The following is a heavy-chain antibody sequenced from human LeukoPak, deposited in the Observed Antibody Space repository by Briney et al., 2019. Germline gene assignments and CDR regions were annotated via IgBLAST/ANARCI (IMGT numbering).Heavy chain of an antibody. CDR2: IYYSGST. J-gene: IGHJ6*02. CDR3: ARQEPPAGYYGMDV. CDR1: GGSISNYY. V-gene: IGHV4-59*01. D-gene: IGHD1-14*01. Sequence: PSETLSLTCTVSGGSISNYYWSWIRQPPGKGLEWIGYIYYSGSTNYNPSLKSRVTISVDTSKNQFSLKLSSVTAADTAVYYCARQEPPAGYYGMDVWGQGTTVTVSS.